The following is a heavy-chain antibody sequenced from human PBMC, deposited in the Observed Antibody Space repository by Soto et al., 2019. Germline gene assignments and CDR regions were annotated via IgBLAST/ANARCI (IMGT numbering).Heavy chain of an antibody. V-gene: IGHV3-30-3*01. J-gene: IGHJ4*02. CDR1: GFTFSSYA. D-gene: IGHD1-1*01. Sequence: QVQLVESGGGVVQPGRSLRLSCAASGFTFSSYAMHWVRQAPGKGLEWVAVISYDGSNKYYADSVKGRFIISRDNSKNTLYLQMNSLRAEDTAVYYCASGQLAVLRGVLDYWGQGTLVTVSS. CDR2: ISYDGSNK. CDR3: ASGQLAVLRGVLDY.